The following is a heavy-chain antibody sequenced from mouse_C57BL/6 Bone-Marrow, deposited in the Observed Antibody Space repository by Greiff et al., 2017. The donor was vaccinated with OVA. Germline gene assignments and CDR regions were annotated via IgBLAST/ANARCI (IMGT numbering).Heavy chain of an antibody. CDR3: ARRRQLRRGAMDY. V-gene: IGHV1-81*01. Sequence: VKLQESGAELARPGASVKLSCKASGYTFTSYGISWVKQRTGQGLEWIGEIYPRSGNPYYNEKFKGKATLTADKSSSTAYMELRSLTSEDSAVYFCARRRQLRRGAMDYWGQGTSVTVSS. CDR1: GYTFTSYG. CDR2: IYPRSGNP. J-gene: IGHJ4*01. D-gene: IGHD3-2*02.